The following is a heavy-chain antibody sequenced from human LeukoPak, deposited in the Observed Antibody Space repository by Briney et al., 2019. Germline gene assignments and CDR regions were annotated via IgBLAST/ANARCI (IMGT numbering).Heavy chain of an antibody. V-gene: IGHV3-21*01. J-gene: IGHJ3*02. CDR2: ISSSSNYI. CDR1: GFTFSTYN. CDR3: ARDVGASAPDAFDI. D-gene: IGHD1-26*01. Sequence: GGSLRLSCAASGFTFSTYNMNWVRQAPGQGLQWVSCISSSSNYIDYADSVKGRFTISRDNAKNSLYLQMNSLRAEDTDLYYCARDVGASAPDAFDIWGQGTMVTVSS.